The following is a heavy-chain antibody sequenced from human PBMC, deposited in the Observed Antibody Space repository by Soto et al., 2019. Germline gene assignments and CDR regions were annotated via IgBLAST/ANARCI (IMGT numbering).Heavy chain of an antibody. CDR3: ARQIYDSDTGPNFQSYFDY. J-gene: IGHJ4*02. D-gene: IGHD3-22*01. V-gene: IGHV5-10-1*01. Sequence: GESLKISCKGSGYSFAGYWITWVRQKPGKGLEWMGRIDPSDSQTYYSPSFRGHVTISVTKSITTVFLQWSSLRASDTAMYYCARQIYDSDTGPNFQSYFDYWGQGTPVTVS. CDR1: GYSFAGYW. CDR2: IDPSDSQT.